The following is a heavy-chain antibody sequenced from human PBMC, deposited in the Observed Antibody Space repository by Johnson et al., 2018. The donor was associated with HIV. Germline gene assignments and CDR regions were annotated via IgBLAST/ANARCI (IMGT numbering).Heavy chain of an antibody. V-gene: IGHV3-30*14. CDR1: GFTFSSYA. D-gene: IGHD6-6*01. CDR2: ISYDGSNK. Sequence: VQLVESGGGVVQPGRSLRLSCAASGFTFSSYAMHWVRQAPGKGLEWVAVISYDGSNKYYADSVKGRFTISRDNSKNTLYLQMNSLRAEDTAVYYCARGGIAARIDAFDIWGQGTMVTVSS. CDR3: ARGGIAARIDAFDI. J-gene: IGHJ3*02.